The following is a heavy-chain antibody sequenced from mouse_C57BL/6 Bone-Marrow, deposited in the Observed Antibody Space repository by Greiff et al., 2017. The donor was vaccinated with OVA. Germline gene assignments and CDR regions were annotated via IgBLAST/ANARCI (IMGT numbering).Heavy chain of an antibody. V-gene: IGHV1-63*01. CDR2: IYPGGGYT. J-gene: IGHJ3*01. Sequence: QVQRVESGAELVRPGTSVKMSCKASGYTFTNYWIGWAKQRPGHGLEWIGDIYPGGGYTNYNEKFKGKATLTADKSSSTAYMQFSSLTSEDSAIYYCAYGSSPAWFAYWGQGTLVTVSA. D-gene: IGHD1-1*01. CDR1: GYTFTNYW. CDR3: AYGSSPAWFAY.